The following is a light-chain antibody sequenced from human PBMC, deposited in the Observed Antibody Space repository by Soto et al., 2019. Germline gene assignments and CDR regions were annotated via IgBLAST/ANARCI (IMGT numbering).Light chain of an antibody. Sequence: SYELTQPPSVSVAPGKTARITCGGNKIGSKSVHWYQQKPGQAPVLVIYYDSDRPSGIPERFSGSNSGNTATLTISRVEAGDEDDYYCQVWDSSSDHYVFGTGTKVTVL. V-gene: IGLV3-21*04. CDR2: YDS. CDR1: KIGSKS. J-gene: IGLJ1*01. CDR3: QVWDSSSDHYV.